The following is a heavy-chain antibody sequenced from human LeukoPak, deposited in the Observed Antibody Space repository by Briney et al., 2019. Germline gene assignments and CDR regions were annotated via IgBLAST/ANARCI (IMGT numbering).Heavy chain of an antibody. CDR1: GGSFSGYY. Sequence: SETLSLTCAVSGGSFSGYYWSWIRRPPGKGLEWIGYIYYSGSTNYNPSLKSRVTISVDTSKNQFSLKLGSVTAADTAVYYCARVQIAVAGSYYYYGMDVWGQGTTVTASS. D-gene: IGHD6-19*01. CDR2: IYYSGST. J-gene: IGHJ6*02. V-gene: IGHV4-59*01. CDR3: ARVQIAVAGSYYYYGMDV.